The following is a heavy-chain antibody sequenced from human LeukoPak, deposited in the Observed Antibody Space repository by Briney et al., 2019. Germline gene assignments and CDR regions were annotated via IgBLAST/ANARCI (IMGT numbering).Heavy chain of an antibody. CDR3: ARHRNPLRYFGDY. J-gene: IGHJ4*02. CDR1: GGSISSSSYY. CDR2: IYYSGST. V-gene: IGHV4-39*01. D-gene: IGHD3-9*01. Sequence: SETLSLTCTVSGGSISSSSYYWGWIRQPPGKGLEWIGSIYYSGSTYYNPSLKGRVTISVDTSKNQFSLKLSSVTAADTAVYYCARHRNPLRYFGDYWGQGTLVTVSS.